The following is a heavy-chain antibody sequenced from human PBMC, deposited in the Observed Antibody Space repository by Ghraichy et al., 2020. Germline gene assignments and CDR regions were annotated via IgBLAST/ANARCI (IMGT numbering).Heavy chain of an antibody. CDR2: IIPIFGTA. CDR3: ARELRPFGSWIEYFQH. J-gene: IGHJ1*01. V-gene: IGHV1-69*13. D-gene: IGHD6-13*01. CDR1: GGTFSSYA. Sequence: SVKVSCKASGGTFSSYAISWVRQAPGQGLEWMGGIIPIFGTANYAQKFQGRVTITADESTSTAYMELSSLRSEDTAVYYCARELRPFGSWIEYFQHWGQGTLVTVSS.